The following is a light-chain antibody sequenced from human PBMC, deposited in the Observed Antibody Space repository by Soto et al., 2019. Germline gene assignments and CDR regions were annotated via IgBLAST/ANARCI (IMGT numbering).Light chain of an antibody. CDR2: DNN. V-gene: IGLV1-51*01. CDR3: GTWDSSLNSYV. CDR1: SSNIGNNY. J-gene: IGLJ1*01. Sequence: QAVVTQPPSVSAAPGQTVTISCSGSSSNIGNNYVSWYQQLPGTAPKLLIYDNNKRPSGIPDRFSGSKSGTSATLGITGLQTGDEADYYCGTWDSSLNSYVFGTGTKVTVL.